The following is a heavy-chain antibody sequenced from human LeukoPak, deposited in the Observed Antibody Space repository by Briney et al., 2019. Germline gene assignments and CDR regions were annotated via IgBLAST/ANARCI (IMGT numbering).Heavy chain of an antibody. Sequence: SETLSLTCTVSGGSISSGGYYWSWIRQHPGKGLEWIVYIYYSGSTYYNPSLKSRVTISVDTSKNQFSLKLSSVTAADTAVYYCAREGYDSRPKKYYFDYWGQGTLVTVSS. CDR1: GGSISSGGYY. CDR2: IYYSGST. D-gene: IGHD3-22*01. V-gene: IGHV4-31*03. J-gene: IGHJ4*02. CDR3: AREGYDSRPKKYYFDY.